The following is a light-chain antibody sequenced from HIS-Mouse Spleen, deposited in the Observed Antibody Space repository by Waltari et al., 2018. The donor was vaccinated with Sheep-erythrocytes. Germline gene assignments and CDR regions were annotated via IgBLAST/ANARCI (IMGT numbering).Light chain of an antibody. J-gene: IGKJ4*01. CDR1: QSISSY. CDR3: QQSYSTPPLT. CDR2: AAS. V-gene: IGKV1-39*01. Sequence: DIQMTQSPSSLSASVGDRVIITCQASQSISSYLNWYQQKPGKAPKLLIYAASSLQSGVPSRFSGSGSGTDFTLTISSLQPEDFATYYCQQSYSTPPLTFGGGTKVEIK.